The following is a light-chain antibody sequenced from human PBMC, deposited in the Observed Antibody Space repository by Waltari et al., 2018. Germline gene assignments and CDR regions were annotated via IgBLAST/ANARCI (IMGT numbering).Light chain of an antibody. J-gene: IGLJ2*01. CDR3: SSYAGSNNLVV. V-gene: IGLV2-8*01. Sequence: QSALTQPPSASGSPGQSVSISCTGSSSDVGGYNYVSWYQQHPGKAPKLIIFEVNERPAGVPDRFSGSKSGNTASLTVSGLQADDEADYYCSSYAGSNNLVVFGGGTKLTVL. CDR1: SSDVGGYNY. CDR2: EVN.